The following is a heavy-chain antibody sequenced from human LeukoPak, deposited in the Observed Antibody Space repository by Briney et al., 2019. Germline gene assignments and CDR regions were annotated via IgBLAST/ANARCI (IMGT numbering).Heavy chain of an antibody. V-gene: IGHV3-15*01. Sequence: GGPLRLSCAASGFTFDDYGMSWVRQAPGKGLEWVGRIKSKTDGGTTDYAAPVKGRFTISRDDSKNTLYLQMNSLKTEDTAVYYCTTVLVVVIRRVLAFDIWGQGTMVTVSS. J-gene: IGHJ3*02. CDR3: TTVLVVVIRRVLAFDI. D-gene: IGHD3-22*01. CDR2: IKSKTDGGTT. CDR1: GFTFDDYG.